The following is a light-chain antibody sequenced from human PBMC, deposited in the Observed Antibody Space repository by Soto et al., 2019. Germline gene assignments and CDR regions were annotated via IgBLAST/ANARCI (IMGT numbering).Light chain of an antibody. CDR1: SSDVGGYNY. J-gene: IGLJ2*01. CDR3: SSYTSSSFVV. V-gene: IGLV2-14*01. CDR2: DVS. Sequence: QSVLTQPASVSGSPGHSITISCTGTSSDVGGYNYVSWYQQHPGKAPKLMIYDVSNRPSGVSNRFSGSKSGNTASLTISGLQAEDEADYYCSSYTSSSFVVFGGGTKLTVL.